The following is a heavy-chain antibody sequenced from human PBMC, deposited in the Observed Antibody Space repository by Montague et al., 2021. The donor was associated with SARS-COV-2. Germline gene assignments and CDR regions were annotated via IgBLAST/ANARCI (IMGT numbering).Heavy chain of an antibody. Sequence: CAISGDSVSTHSGTWNWVRLSPSKGLEWLGRTCYRSEWCSDYSVSVKSRISINPDTSKNQFSLQLNSVTPEDTAVYYCARAERGSCGDGNCYQYFFNYWGQGTLVTVSS. CDR2: TCYRSEWCS. D-gene: IGHD2-15*01. V-gene: IGHV6-1*01. CDR1: GDSVSTHSGT. CDR3: ARAERGSCGDGNCYQYFFNY. J-gene: IGHJ4*02.